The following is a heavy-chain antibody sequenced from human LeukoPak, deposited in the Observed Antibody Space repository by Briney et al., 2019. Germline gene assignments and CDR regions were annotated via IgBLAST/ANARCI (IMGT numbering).Heavy chain of an antibody. CDR1: GFTFSSYS. Sequence: PGGSLRLSCAASGFTFSSYSMNWVRQAPGKGLEWVSYISSSSGTICYADSVKGRFTISRDNAKNSLYLQMNSLRAEDTAVYYCARGEIQLWLLFDYWGQGTLVTVSS. J-gene: IGHJ4*02. D-gene: IGHD5-18*01. CDR2: ISSSSGTI. CDR3: ARGEIQLWLLFDY. V-gene: IGHV3-48*04.